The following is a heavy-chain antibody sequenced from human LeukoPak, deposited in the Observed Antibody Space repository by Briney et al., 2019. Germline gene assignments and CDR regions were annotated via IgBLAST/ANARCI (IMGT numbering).Heavy chain of an antibody. V-gene: IGHV3-7*01. Sequence: ETLSLTCAVYGASFSGYYWSWIRQPPGKGLEWVANIKQDGSEKYYVDSVKGRFTIPRDNAKNSLYLQMNSLRAEDTAVYYCARKAGTGIHYYYYMDVWGKGTTVTVSS. CDR1: GASFSGYY. CDR2: IKQDGSEK. J-gene: IGHJ6*03. D-gene: IGHD6-13*01. CDR3: ARKAGTGIHYYYYMDV.